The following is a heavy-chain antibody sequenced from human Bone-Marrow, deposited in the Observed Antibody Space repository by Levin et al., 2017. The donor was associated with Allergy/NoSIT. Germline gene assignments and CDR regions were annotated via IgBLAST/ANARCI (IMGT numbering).Heavy chain of an antibody. D-gene: IGHD5-18*01. J-gene: IGHJ3*02. V-gene: IGHV1-2*02. CDR1: GYTFTGYY. Sequence: ASVKVSCKASGYTFTGYYMHWVRQAPGQGLEWMGWINPNSGGTNYAQKFQGRVTMTRDTSISTAYMELSRLRSDDTAVYYCTRRSLGYSYGYETFDIWGQGTMVTVSS. CDR3: TRRSLGYSYGYETFDI. CDR2: INPNSGGT.